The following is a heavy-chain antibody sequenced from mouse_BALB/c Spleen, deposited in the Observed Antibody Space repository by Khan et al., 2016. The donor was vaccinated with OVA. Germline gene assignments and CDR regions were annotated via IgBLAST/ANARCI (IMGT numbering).Heavy chain of an antibody. CDR3: ARMARTIN. CDR2: INSNGGST. Sequence: EVELVESGGGLVQPGGSLKLSCAASGFTFSSYGMSWVRQTPDKRLEVVATINSNGGSTYYPDSVKGRFTICRDNAKNTLYLQMSSLKSEDIAMYYCARMARTINWGQGTTLTVSS. V-gene: IGHV5-6-3*01. CDR1: GFTFSSYG. J-gene: IGHJ2*01.